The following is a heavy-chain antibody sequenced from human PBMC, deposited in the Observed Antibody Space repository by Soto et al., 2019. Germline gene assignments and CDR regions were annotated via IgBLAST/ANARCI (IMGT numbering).Heavy chain of an antibody. D-gene: IGHD6-13*01. Sequence: EEQLVESGGGVVQSGRSLRLSCAASGVKFDDYPMHWFRQAPGKGLEWVSGITWNSVNIGYADSVKGRFTISRDNAKNSLDLPMNSLRAEDTAPYYCAKRRSSSWAMDVWGQGTTVTVSS. J-gene: IGHJ6*02. V-gene: IGHV3-9*01. CDR1: GVKFDDYP. CDR2: ITWNSVNI. CDR3: AKRRSSSWAMDV.